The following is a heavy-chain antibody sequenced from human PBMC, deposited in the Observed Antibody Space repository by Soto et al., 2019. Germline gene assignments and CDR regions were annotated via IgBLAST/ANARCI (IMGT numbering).Heavy chain of an antibody. J-gene: IGHJ4*02. D-gene: IGHD3-3*01. CDR2: VTYDGRNA. CDR1: GFMFSSYG. V-gene: IGHV3-30*18. CDR3: GKGKGVTRSGVVYFDY. Sequence: VQLVESGGGVVQPGTSLRLSCEASGFMFSSYGMFWVRQAPGKGLEWGAVVTYDGRNAYYGESVKGRFTISRDNPNNRVYLEMNSLRAEDTAVYYCGKGKGVTRSGVVYFDYWGLGTALTVSS.